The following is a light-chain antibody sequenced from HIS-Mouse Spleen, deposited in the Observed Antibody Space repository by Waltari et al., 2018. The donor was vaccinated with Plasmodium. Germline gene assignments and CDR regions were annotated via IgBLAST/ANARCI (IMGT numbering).Light chain of an antibody. CDR1: ALPKKY. Sequence: SYELTQPPSVSVSPGQTARITCSGDALPKKYAYWYQRKSGQAPVLVNYEDSKRPSGIPGGFSGARSGTMATWTISGAQVEDEADYYCYSTDSSGNHRVFGGGTKLTVL. CDR2: EDS. J-gene: IGLJ3*02. CDR3: YSTDSSGNHRV. V-gene: IGLV3-10*01.